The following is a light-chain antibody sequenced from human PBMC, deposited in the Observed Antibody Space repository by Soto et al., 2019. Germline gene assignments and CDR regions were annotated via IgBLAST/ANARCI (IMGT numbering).Light chain of an antibody. CDR2: KAS. J-gene: IGKJ1*01. V-gene: IGKV1-5*03. Sequence: DIQMTQTPSTLSASVGDRVTISCRDSQSISSWLAWYQQKPGKAPRLLIYKASSLESGVPSSFSGSGSGTEFTLTISSLQPDDFATYYCQQYNFYSPWAFGQGTNVEI. CDR3: QQYNFYSPWA. CDR1: QSISSW.